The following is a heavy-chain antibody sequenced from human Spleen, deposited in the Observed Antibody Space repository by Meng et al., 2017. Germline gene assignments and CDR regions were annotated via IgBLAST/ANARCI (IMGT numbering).Heavy chain of an antibody. CDR3: ARTTTNYYDSSGYYYETTFDY. V-gene: IGHV1-69*13. Sequence: SVKVSCKALGGIFSNYVIGWVRQAPGQGLEWMGGINAVFGTTNYAQKFQDRVTITSDESTSTAYMELSSLRSEDTAVYYCARTTTNYYDSSGYYYETTFDYWGQGTLVTVSS. CDR1: GGIFSNYV. D-gene: IGHD3-22*01. CDR2: INAVFGTT. J-gene: IGHJ4*02.